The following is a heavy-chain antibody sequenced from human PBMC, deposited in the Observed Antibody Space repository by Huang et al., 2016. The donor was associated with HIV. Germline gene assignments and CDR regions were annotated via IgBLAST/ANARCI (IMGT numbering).Heavy chain of an antibody. V-gene: IGHV1-8*01. CDR3: ARGSNYDILTGSYYYYGMDV. J-gene: IGHJ6*02. CDR1: GYTFPSYD. D-gene: IGHD3-9*01. CDR2: MNPNSGNT. Sequence: QVQLVQSGAEVKKPGASVKVSCKASGYTFPSYDINWERQATGQGLEWRGWMNPNSGNTGYAQKFQGRVTMTRKTSISTAYMKVSSLRSEDTAVYYCARGSNYDILTGSYYYYGMDVWGQGTTVTVSS.